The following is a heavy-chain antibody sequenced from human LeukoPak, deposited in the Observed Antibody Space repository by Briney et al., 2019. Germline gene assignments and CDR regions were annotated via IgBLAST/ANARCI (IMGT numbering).Heavy chain of an antibody. CDR2: IFYSGTT. CDR1: GGATSSSNYY. CDR3: ARLSNYGGHSGDGY. V-gene: IGHV4-39*01. J-gene: IGHJ4*02. D-gene: IGHD4-23*01. Sequence: SETLSLTCTVSGGATSSSNYYWAWIRQPPGKGLEWMGSIFYSGTTHYNSSLKSRVTISVDTSKNQFSLKLSSVTAADTAVYYCARLSNYGGHSGDGYWGQGTLVTVSS.